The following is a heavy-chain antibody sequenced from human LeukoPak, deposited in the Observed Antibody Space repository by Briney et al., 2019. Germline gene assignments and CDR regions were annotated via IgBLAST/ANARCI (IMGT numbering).Heavy chain of an antibody. V-gene: IGHV4-30-4*01. CDR1: GASISSGDYH. D-gene: IGHD2-2*01. CDR3: ASAIGSTNWFDP. Sequence: SETLSLTCNVSGASISSGDYHWNWIRQPPGKGLEWIGFIHDSGTTYYNPSLKSRVTISVDTSKNQFSLKLSSVTAADTAVYYCASAIGSTNWFDPWGQGTLVTVSS. J-gene: IGHJ5*02. CDR2: IHDSGTT.